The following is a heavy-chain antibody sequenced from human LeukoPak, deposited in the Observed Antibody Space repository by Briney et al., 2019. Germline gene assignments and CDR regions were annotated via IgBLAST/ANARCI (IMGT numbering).Heavy chain of an antibody. CDR3: ARGGIAGTIPPPNWFDP. J-gene: IGHJ5*02. Sequence: SQTLSLTCTVSGGSISICGYYWSWIRKHPGKGLEWIGYTYYGGSTYYTPSLKGRFTISVDTSKNQFSLKLSSVTAADTAVYYCARGGIAGTIPPPNWFDPWGQGTLVTVSS. CDR2: TYYGGST. CDR1: GGSISICGYY. D-gene: IGHD1-20*01. V-gene: IGHV4-31*03.